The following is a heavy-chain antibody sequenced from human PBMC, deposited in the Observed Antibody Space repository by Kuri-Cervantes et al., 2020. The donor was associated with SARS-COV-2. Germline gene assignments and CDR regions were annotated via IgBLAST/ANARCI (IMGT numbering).Heavy chain of an antibody. CDR3: VRGIVGPGYGITGSYLDS. CDR2: ISSGRRSI. CDR1: GFTFGASD. D-gene: IGHD1-20*01. J-gene: IGHJ4*02. Sequence: GESLKISCAASGFTFGASDMNWVRQSPGKGLEWVSYISSGRRSIYCTDAVKGRFTISRDNGKNSLFLQMNSLRAEDTAVYYCVRGIVGPGYGITGSYLDSWGQGVLVTVSS. V-gene: IGHV3-48*01.